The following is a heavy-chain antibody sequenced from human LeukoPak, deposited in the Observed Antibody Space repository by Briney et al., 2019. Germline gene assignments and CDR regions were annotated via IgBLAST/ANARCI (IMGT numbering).Heavy chain of an antibody. CDR3: AKGLSGSCYSGADY. Sequence: GGSLRLSCAASGFTFSSYGMHWVRQAPGKGLEWVSAICGSGGSTYYADSVKGRFTISRDNSKNTLYLQMNSLRAEDTAVYYCAKGLSGSCYSGADYWGQGTLVTVSS. J-gene: IGHJ4*02. D-gene: IGHD2-15*01. V-gene: IGHV3-23*01. CDR1: GFTFSSYG. CDR2: ICGSGGST.